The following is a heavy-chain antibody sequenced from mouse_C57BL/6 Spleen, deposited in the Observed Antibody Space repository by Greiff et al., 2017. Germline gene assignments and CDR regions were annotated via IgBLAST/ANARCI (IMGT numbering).Heavy chain of an antibody. CDR3: ARTYDCDSSRYYFAY. Sequence: VQLQQSGPGLVQPSQSLSITCTASGFSLTSYGVHWVRQSPGKGLEWLGVIWSGGSTDYNAAFISSLSISKDNSKSQVFFKMSSLQADDTAIYYIARTYDCDSSRYYFAYWGQGTTLTVSS. CDR2: IWSGGST. D-gene: IGHD1-1*01. CDR1: GFSLTSYG. V-gene: IGHV2-2*01. J-gene: IGHJ2*01.